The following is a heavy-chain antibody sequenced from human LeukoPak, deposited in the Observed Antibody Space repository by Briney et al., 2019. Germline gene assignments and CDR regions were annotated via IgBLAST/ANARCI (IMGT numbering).Heavy chain of an antibody. CDR2: ISRGGVIT. D-gene: IGHD7-27*01. V-gene: IGHV3-23*01. Sequence: GGSLRLSCAASGFTFSDYAINWVRQAPGKGLEWVSSISRGGVITYYADSVKGRFTISRDNSNNTLYLHMNSLRAEDTAVYYCVSRAGSPWGPFDDWGQGALVTVSS. CDR1: GFTFSDYA. CDR3: VSRAGSPWGPFDD. J-gene: IGHJ4*02.